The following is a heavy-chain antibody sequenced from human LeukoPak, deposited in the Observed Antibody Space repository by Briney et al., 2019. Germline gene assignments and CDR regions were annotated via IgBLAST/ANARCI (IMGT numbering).Heavy chain of an antibody. CDR2: ISGSGAST. Sequence: GGSLRLSCVASGFRFSNYAMSWVRQAPGKGLEWVSSISGSGASTYYADSVQGHLTISRDNSKNTLYLQMNSLRAEDAAIYYCARDRRLASFDYGGQGTLVTVSS. CDR3: ARDRRLASFDY. CDR1: GFRFSNYA. V-gene: IGHV3-23*01. D-gene: IGHD6-25*01. J-gene: IGHJ4*02.